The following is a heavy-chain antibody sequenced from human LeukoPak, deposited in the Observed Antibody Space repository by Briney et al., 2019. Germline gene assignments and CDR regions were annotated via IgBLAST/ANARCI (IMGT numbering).Heavy chain of an antibody. Sequence: GGSLRLSCAASGFTFSSYWMSWVRQAPGKGLEWVANIKQDGSEKYYVDSVKGRFTISRDNAKNSLYLQMNSLRAEDTAVYYCARASQWLVPIGVDYWGQVTLVTVSP. J-gene: IGHJ4*02. CDR1: GFTFSSYW. D-gene: IGHD6-19*01. V-gene: IGHV3-7*01. CDR2: IKQDGSEK. CDR3: ARASQWLVPIGVDY.